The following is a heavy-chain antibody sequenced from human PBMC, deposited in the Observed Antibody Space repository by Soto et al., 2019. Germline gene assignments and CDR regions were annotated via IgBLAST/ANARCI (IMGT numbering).Heavy chain of an antibody. CDR1: GGSISGSLYY. Sequence: QLQLQESGPGLVKPSETLSLTCTVSGGSISGSLYYWGWIRQPPGKGLEWIGSIFYGRSTYYNPSLKSRVTISVDTSNNQFSLKLSSVTAADTAVYYCARLGGYSGYDPFDPWGQGTLVTVSS. CDR2: IFYGRST. J-gene: IGHJ5*02. CDR3: ARLGGYSGYDPFDP. V-gene: IGHV4-39*01. D-gene: IGHD5-12*01.